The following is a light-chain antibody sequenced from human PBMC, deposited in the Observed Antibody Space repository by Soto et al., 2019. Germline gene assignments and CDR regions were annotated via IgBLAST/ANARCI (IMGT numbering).Light chain of an antibody. Sequence: EIVLTQSPCTLSLSPGDRATLSCRSSQSVSSSYLTWYQQKPGQAPRLLIYGASSRATGIPDRFSGSGSGTVFTLTISRLEPEDFVVYFCQQYGDSPRTFGQGTKVDIK. CDR2: GAS. V-gene: IGKV3-20*01. J-gene: IGKJ2*01. CDR1: QSVSSSY. CDR3: QQYGDSPRT.